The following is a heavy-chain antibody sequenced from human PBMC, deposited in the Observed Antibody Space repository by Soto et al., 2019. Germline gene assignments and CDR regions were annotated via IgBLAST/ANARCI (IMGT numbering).Heavy chain of an antibody. CDR1: AYSTSSSNW. J-gene: IGHJ5*02. V-gene: IGHV4-28*03. Sequence: SETLSLTCAVSAYSTSSSNWWGWIRQPPGKGLEWIGGIYHTGETYYNPSLTPRVTLSVDTSKNQFSLKLSSVTAADTAVYYCARVPGPWGQGTLVTVSS. CDR3: ARVPGP. CDR2: IYHTGET.